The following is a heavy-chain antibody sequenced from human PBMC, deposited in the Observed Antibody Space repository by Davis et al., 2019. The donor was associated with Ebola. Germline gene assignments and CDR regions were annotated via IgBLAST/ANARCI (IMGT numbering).Heavy chain of an antibody. V-gene: IGHV3-30*03. CDR1: GFTFSSYG. CDR2: ISYDGSNK. CDR3: ARDDIAAPAAFDI. D-gene: IGHD6-13*01. Sequence: GGSLRLSCAASGFTFSSYGMHLVRQAPGKGLEWVAVISYDGSNKYYADSVKGRFTISRDNSKNTLYLQMNSLRAEDTAVYYCARDDIAAPAAFDIWGQGTMVTVSS. J-gene: IGHJ3*02.